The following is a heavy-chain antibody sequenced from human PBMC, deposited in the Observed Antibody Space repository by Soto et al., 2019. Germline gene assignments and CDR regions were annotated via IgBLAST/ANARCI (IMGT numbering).Heavy chain of an antibody. CDR2: IWYDGSNK. CDR3: ARDLYVRSRDSSGYYYYGMAV. Sequence: PGGSLRVSCAASGFTFSSYGMHWVRQAPGKGLEWVAVIWYDGSNKYYADSVKGRFTISRDNSKNTLYLQMNSLRAEDTAVYYCARDLYVRSRDSSGYYYYGMAVWGQGTTVTVPS. CDR1: GFTFSSYG. J-gene: IGHJ6*02. D-gene: IGHD3-22*01. V-gene: IGHV3-33*01.